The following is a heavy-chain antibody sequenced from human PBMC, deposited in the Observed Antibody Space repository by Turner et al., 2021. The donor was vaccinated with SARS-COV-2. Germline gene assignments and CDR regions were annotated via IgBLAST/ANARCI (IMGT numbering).Heavy chain of an antibody. D-gene: IGHD3-10*01. CDR2: VTYSGST. J-gene: IGHJ4*02. CDR3: ARDPRAGIDY. CDR1: GGSSIGYH. Sequence: QVHLQQWGAGLLKPSETLSLTCGVAGGSSIGYHWTWVRQPPGKGLQWIGEVTYSGSTNYNPSLRGRLTISVDMSKNHFSLNLISVTAADTAMYYCARDPRAGIDYWGQGTLVTVSS. V-gene: IGHV4-34*01.